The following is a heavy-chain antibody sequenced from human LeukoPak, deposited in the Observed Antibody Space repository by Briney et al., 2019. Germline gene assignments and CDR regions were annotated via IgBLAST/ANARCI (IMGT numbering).Heavy chain of an antibody. CDR1: GFTFSSYW. CDR2: INSDGSIT. J-gene: IGHJ4*02. V-gene: IGHV3-74*01. Sequence: GGSLRLSCADSGFTFSSYWMHWVRQAPGKGLVWVSRINSDGSITTYADSVKGRFTISRDNAKNTLYLQMNSLRAEDTALYYCAKLGCTGTLCYANYWGQGTLVTVSS. D-gene: IGHD2-2*01. CDR3: AKLGCTGTLCYANY.